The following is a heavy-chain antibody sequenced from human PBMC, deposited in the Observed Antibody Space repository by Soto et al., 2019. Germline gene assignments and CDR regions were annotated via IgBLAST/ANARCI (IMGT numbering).Heavy chain of an antibody. Sequence: QLQLQESGPGLVQPSETVSLTCTVSGGSITNRDNFWGWIRQPPGKGLEWIGTVSQTGRTYLNRSLKTRVTMSVDTSKNEFSVRLNSVTAADTSVYYCARLIPYCGADCYSVGAFDVWRQGTIVTVSS. CDR3: ARLIPYCGADCYSVGAFDV. D-gene: IGHD2-21*02. J-gene: IGHJ3*01. CDR2: VSQTGRT. V-gene: IGHV4-39*01. CDR1: GGSITNRDNF.